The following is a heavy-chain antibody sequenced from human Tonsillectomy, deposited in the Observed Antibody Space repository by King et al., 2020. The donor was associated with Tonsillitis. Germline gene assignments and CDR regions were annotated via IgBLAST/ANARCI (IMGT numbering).Heavy chain of an antibody. CDR2: IIPIFGTA. CDR1: GGTFSNYA. V-gene: IGHV1-69*14. CDR3: ARDVQGIAVHGGAFDI. J-gene: IGHJ3*02. D-gene: IGHD6-19*01. Sequence: QLVQSGAEVKKPGSSVKVSCKASGGTFSNYAISWVRQAPGQGLEWMGGIIPIFGTANYAQKFQGRVTIIADKFMSTAYMELSSLRSDDTAMYYCARDVQGIAVHGGAFDIWGQGTMVTVSS.